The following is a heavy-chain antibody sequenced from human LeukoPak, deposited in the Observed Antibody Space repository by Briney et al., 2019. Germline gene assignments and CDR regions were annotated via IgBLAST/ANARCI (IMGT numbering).Heavy chain of an antibody. V-gene: IGHV3-64D*06. CDR1: GFTFSSYA. D-gene: IGHD5-12*01. CDR3: VRTRGYSGYDYFDY. Sequence: HPGGSLRLSCSASGFTFSSYAMHWVRQAPGKGLEYVSAISSNGGSTYYADSVKGRFTISRDNSKNTLYLQMSSLRAKDTAVYYCVRTRGYSGYDYFDYWGQGTLVTVSS. CDR2: ISSNGGST. J-gene: IGHJ4*02.